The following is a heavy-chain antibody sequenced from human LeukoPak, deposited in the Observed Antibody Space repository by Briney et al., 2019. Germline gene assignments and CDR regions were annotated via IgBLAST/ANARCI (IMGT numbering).Heavy chain of an antibody. CDR2: ISGSGGST. CDR1: GFTFSSYA. D-gene: IGHD6-19*01. J-gene: IGHJ4*02. CDR3: AHSIAVAGSFDY. Sequence: GGSLRLSCAASGFTFSSYAMSWVRQAPGKGLEWVSAISGSGGSTYYADSVKGRFTISRDNSKNTLYLQMNSLRAEDTAVYYCAHSIAVAGSFDYWAREPWSPSPQ. V-gene: IGHV3-23*01.